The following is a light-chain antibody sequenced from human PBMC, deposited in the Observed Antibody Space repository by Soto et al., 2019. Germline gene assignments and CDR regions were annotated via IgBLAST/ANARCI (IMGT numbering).Light chain of an antibody. CDR2: AAS. J-gene: IGKJ4*01. V-gene: IGKV1-39*01. CDR1: QSISSY. Sequence: DIQMTQSPSSLSASVGDRVTITCRASQSISSYLNWCQQKPGKAPKLLIYAASSLQSGVPSRFSGSGSGTEFTLTINSLQPDDFATYYCQQYNSYPLTFGGGTKVDIK. CDR3: QQYNSYPLT.